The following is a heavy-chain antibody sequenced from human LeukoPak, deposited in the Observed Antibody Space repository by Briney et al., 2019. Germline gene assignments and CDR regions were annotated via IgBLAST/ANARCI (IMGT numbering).Heavy chain of an antibody. Sequence: GGSLRLSCAASGFTFSSYGMHWVRQAPGKGLEWVAVISYDGRNKYYADSVKGRFTISRDNSKNTLYLQMNSLRAEDTAVYYCAKDLWDIVVVPAAMKPYYYYGMDVWGQGTTVTVSS. D-gene: IGHD2-2*01. CDR1: GFTFSSYG. CDR3: AKDLWDIVVVPAAMKPYYYYGMDV. CDR2: ISYDGRNK. V-gene: IGHV3-30*18. J-gene: IGHJ6*02.